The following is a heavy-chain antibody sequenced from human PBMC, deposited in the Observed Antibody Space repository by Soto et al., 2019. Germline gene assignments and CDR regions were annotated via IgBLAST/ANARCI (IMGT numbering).Heavy chain of an antibody. Sequence: EVQLLESGGGLVQPGGSLRLSCATSGFTFSSYAMTWVRQAPGKGLEWVSGISGSVGSTNYADSLKGRFTISRDNSKNTLDLQMNSMRAEDTAVYYCAKDPRSYGSGTYYFDYWGQGTLVTVSS. CDR1: GFTFSSYA. CDR2: ISGSVGST. V-gene: IGHV3-23*01. J-gene: IGHJ4*02. CDR3: AKDPRSYGSGTYYFDY. D-gene: IGHD3-10*01.